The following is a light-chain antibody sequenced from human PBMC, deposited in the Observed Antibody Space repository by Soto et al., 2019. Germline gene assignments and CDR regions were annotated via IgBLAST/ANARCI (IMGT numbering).Light chain of an antibody. Sequence: EIVLTQSPATLSLSPGERATLSCRASQSVSSFLARYQQKPGQAPRLLIFDASNRATGIPARFSGSGSGTDFTLTISSLEPEDFAVYYCQQRSDWPPFTFGGGTKVEIK. J-gene: IGKJ4*01. V-gene: IGKV3-11*01. CDR2: DAS. CDR1: QSVSSF. CDR3: QQRSDWPPFT.